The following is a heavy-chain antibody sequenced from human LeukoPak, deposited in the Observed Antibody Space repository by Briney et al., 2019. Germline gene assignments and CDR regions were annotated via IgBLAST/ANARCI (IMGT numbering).Heavy chain of an antibody. J-gene: IGHJ4*02. Sequence: PSETLSLTCAVSGCSISTYYWSWIRQPPGKGLEWIGSIYYCGSTNYNPSLKSRVTISVDTSKNQFSLRLSSVTAADTAVYYSARSGRYTYDINFDYWGQGTLVTVSS. D-gene: IGHD5-18*01. V-gene: IGHV4-59*01. CDR3: ARSGRYTYDINFDY. CDR1: GCSISTYY. CDR2: IYYCGST.